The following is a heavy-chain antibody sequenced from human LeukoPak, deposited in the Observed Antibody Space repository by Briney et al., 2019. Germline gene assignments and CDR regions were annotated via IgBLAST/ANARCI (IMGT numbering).Heavy chain of an antibody. CDR2: ISSSSSYI. Sequence: GGSLRLSCAASGFTFSSYAMNWVRQAPGKGLEWVSSISSSSSYIYYADSVKGRFTISRDNAKNSLYLQMNSLRAEDTAVYYCARGPLSDFDYWGQGTLVTVSS. CDR3: ARGPLSDFDY. V-gene: IGHV3-21*01. J-gene: IGHJ4*02. D-gene: IGHD6-25*01. CDR1: GFTFSSYA.